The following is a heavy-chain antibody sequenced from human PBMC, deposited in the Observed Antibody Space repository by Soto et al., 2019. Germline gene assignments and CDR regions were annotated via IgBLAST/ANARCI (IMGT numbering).Heavy chain of an antibody. V-gene: IGHV3-23*01. CDR3: GKARYLLVDQPLYFES. D-gene: IGHD3-9*01. CDR1: GFPFRSYA. Sequence: PGGSLRLSCAASGFPFRSYAMGWVRQAPGKGLEWISVISGSGEITLYTDSVKGRFTISRDFSNNTLPLQMNSLRADDTAIYYCGKARYLLVDQPLYFESWGQGTLVTVSS. J-gene: IGHJ4*02. CDR2: ISGSGEIT.